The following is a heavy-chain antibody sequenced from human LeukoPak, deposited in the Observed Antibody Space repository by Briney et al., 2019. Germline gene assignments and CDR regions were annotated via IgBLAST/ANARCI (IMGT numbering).Heavy chain of an antibody. V-gene: IGHV3-30*03. CDR1: GFTFSSYG. D-gene: IGHD3-22*01. Sequence: PGGSLRLSCAASGFTFSSYGMHWVRQAPGKGLEWVAVISYDGSNKYYADSVKGRFTISRDNSKNTLYLQMNSLRAEDTAVYYCARGSYYYDSSGYYPYNWFDPWGQGTLVTVSS. CDR2: ISYDGSNK. CDR3: ARGSYYYDSSGYYPYNWFDP. J-gene: IGHJ5*02.